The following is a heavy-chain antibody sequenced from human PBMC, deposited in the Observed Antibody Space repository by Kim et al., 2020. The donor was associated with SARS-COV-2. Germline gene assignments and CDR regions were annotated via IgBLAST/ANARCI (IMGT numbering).Heavy chain of an antibody. CDR3: ARVGVSNYFDP. V-gene: IGHV1-69*01. Sequence: NYAQKFQDRVTITADESTNTAYMELTSLRSDDTAVYYCARVGVSNYFDPWGQGTLVTVSS. D-gene: IGHD3-3*01. J-gene: IGHJ5*02.